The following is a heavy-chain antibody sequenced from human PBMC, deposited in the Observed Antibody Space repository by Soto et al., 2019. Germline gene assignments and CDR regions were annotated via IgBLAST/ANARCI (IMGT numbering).Heavy chain of an antibody. J-gene: IGHJ4*01. CDR1: GYAFTTYG. CDR3: ARGRYGGY. CDR2: ISAHNGNT. D-gene: IGHD1-1*01. Sequence: QVHLVQSGAEVKKPGASVKVSCQGSGYAFTTYGITWVRQAPGQGLEWMGWISAHNGNTNYAQKLQGRVTVTRDTSTSTGYRERRSLRYDDTAVYYCARGRYGGYRDHGALVTVS. V-gene: IGHV1-18*01.